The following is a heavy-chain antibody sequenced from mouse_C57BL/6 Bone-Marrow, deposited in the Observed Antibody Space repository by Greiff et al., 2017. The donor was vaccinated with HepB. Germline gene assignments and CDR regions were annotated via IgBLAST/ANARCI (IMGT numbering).Heavy chain of an antibody. Sequence: DVQLVESGGGLVKPGGSLKLSCAASGFTFSDYGMHWVRQAPEKGLEWVAYISSGSSTIYYADTVKGRFTISRDNAKNTLFLQMTSLRSEDTAMYYCARSYYSKGGFAYWGQGTLVTVSA. CDR2: ISSGSSTI. J-gene: IGHJ3*01. CDR1: GFTFSDYG. V-gene: IGHV5-17*01. CDR3: ARSYYSKGGFAY. D-gene: IGHD2-5*01.